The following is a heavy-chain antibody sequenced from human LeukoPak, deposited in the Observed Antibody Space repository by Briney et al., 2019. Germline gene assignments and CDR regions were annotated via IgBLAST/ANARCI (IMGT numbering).Heavy chain of an antibody. V-gene: IGHV3-30-3*01. CDR3: ARGYSSSWYGHFDY. CDR1: GFTFSSYA. J-gene: IGHJ4*02. CDR2: ISYDRSNK. D-gene: IGHD6-13*01. Sequence: GRSLRLSCAASGFTFSSYAMHWVRQAPGKGLEWVAVISYDRSNKYYADSVKGRFTIPRDNSKNTLYLQMNSLRAEDTAVYYCARGYSSSWYGHFDYWGQGTLVTVSS.